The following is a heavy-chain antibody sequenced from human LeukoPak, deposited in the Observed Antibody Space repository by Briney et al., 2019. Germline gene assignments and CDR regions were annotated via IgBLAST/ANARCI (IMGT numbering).Heavy chain of an antibody. CDR1: GVTVGTNS. CDR3: ASAREYCGSAECYEYFQH. CDR2: IYSGGST. V-gene: IGHV3-53*01. J-gene: IGHJ1*01. D-gene: IGHD2-21*01. Sequence: GGSLRLSCAASGVTVGTNSMSWARQSPGKGLEWVSVIYSGGSTYNAASVNGRFTVSRDNSRNTLFLQMNSLGAEDTALYFCASAREYCGSAECYEYFQHWGQGTLVIVSS.